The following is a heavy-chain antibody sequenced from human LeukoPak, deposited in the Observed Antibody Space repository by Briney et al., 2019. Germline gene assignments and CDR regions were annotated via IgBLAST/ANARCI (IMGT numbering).Heavy chain of an antibody. CDR3: AREEVRGVTEPTFDY. V-gene: IGHV3-11*01. CDR1: GFTFSDYY. J-gene: IGHJ4*02. D-gene: IGHD3-10*01. Sequence: GGSLRVSCAASGFTFSDYYMSWLRQAPGKGLEWVSYISSSGSTIYYADSVKGRFTISRDNAKNSLYLQMNSLRAEDTAVYYCAREEVRGVTEPTFDYWGQGTLVTVSS. CDR2: ISSSGSTI.